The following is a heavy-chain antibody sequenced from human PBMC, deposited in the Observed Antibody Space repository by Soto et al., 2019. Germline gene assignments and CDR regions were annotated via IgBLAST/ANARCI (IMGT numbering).Heavy chain of an antibody. CDR2: ISAYNGNT. J-gene: IGHJ6*02. CDR3: AREGYCGGDCYSRYYYGMDV. D-gene: IGHD2-21*02. Sequence: ASVKGSCKAPGYSFTSYGISWLRQAPGQGLEWMGWISAYNGNTNYAQKLQGRVTMTTDTSTSTAYMELRSLRSDDTAVYYCAREGYCGGDCYSRYYYGMDVWGQGTTVTVSS. V-gene: IGHV1-18*01. CDR1: GYSFTSYG.